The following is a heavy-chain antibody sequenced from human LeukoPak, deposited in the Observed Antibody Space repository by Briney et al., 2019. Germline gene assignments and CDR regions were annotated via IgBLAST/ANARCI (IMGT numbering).Heavy chain of an antibody. CDR2: ISWNSGSI. D-gene: IGHD2-15*01. CDR1: GFTFDDYA. V-gene: IGHV3-9*01. CDR3: AKDQAGGYCSGGSCYSNWFDP. J-gene: IGHJ5*02. Sequence: PGGSLRLSCAASGFTFDDYAMHWVRQAPGKGLEGVSGISWNSGSIGYADSVKGRFTISRDNAKNSLYLQMNSLRAEDTALYYCAKDQAGGYCSGGSCYSNWFDPWGQGTPVTVSS.